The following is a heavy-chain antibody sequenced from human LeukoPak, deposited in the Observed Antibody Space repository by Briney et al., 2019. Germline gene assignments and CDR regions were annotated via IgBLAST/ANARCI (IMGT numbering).Heavy chain of an antibody. CDR1: GFTFSSYA. CDR3: AKYHLELRAFRTYYFDY. CDR2: ISGSGGST. D-gene: IGHD1-7*01. V-gene: IGHV3-23*01. Sequence: GGSLRLSCAASGFTFSSYAMSWVRQAPGKGLEWVSAISGSGGSTYYADSVKGRFTISRDNSKNTLYLQMNSLRAEDTAVYYCAKYHLELRAFRTYYFDYWGQGTLVTVSS. J-gene: IGHJ4*02.